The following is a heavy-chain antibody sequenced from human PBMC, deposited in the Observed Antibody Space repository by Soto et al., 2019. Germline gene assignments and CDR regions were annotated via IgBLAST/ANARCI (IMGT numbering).Heavy chain of an antibody. CDR2: IIPVSGAA. V-gene: IGHV1-69*01. CDR1: GGTFGSYA. CDR3: ATALGCRNTASILDY. J-gene: IGHJ4*02. Sequence: QVQLVQSGAEVKKPGSSVKLSCKASGGTFGSYAFSWVRQAPGQGLEWMGGIIPVSGAAHYAQKFKGRVTITADESTSTAYKELSSLSSQDTAVYYWATALGCRNTASILDYWGQGTRVIVSS. D-gene: IGHD2-2*01.